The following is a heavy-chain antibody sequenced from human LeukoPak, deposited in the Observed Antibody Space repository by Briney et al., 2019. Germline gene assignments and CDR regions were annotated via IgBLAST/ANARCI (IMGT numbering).Heavy chain of an antibody. Sequence: GASVKVSCKASGHIFNSYGISWVRQAPGQGLEWMGWISGFNGNTNYLQKLQGRVTMTTDTSTSTAYMELRSLRSDDTAVYYCARDDNWNYSWDVLDIWGQGTMVTVSS. CDR2: ISGFNGNT. CDR1: GHIFNSYG. CDR3: ARDDNWNYSWDVLDI. J-gene: IGHJ3*02. V-gene: IGHV1-18*01. D-gene: IGHD1-7*01.